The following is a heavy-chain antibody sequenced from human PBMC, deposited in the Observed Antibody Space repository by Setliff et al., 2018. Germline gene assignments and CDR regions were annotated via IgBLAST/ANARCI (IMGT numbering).Heavy chain of an antibody. CDR3: AKPQAELRWGFES. CDR2: IYSGDRNT. J-gene: IGHJ4*02. V-gene: IGHV3-23*03. CDR1: GFTFSTYA. D-gene: IGHD1-7*01. Sequence: GGSLRLSCAASGFTFSTYAMSWVRQAPGKGLEWVSTIYSGDRNTFYTDSVKGRFTIFRDGSKNILYLQMTSLRAEDTAVYYCAKPQAELRWGFESWGQGTLVTVSS.